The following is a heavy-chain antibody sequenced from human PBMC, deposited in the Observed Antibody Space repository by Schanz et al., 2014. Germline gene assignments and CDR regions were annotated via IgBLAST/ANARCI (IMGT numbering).Heavy chain of an antibody. CDR2: ISGSGADT. Sequence: EVRLLESGGGLVQPGGSLRLSCAASGITFRSYALSWVRQAPGRGLEWVSVISGSGADTDYADSMKGRFTISRDNSRNTLFLQMNSLRAEDTAVYYCARGSQWLVMGMTNYFDYWGQGSLVTVSS. V-gene: IGHV3-23*01. J-gene: IGHJ4*02. D-gene: IGHD6-19*01. CDR3: ARGSQWLVMGMTNYFDY. CDR1: GITFRSYA.